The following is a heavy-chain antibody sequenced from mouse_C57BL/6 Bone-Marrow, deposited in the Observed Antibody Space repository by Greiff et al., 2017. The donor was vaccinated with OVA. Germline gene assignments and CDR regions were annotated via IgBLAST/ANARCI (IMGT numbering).Heavy chain of an antibody. J-gene: IGHJ2*01. CDR1: GFTFSSYT. CDR2: ISGGGGNT. D-gene: IGHD1-1*01. CDR3: ASNYYRY. Sequence: EVQVVESGGGLVKPGGSLKLSCAASGFTFSSYTMSWVRQTPEKRLEWVATISGGGGNTYYPDSVKGRFTISRDNAKNTLYLQMSSLRSEDTALYYCASNYYRYWGQGTTLTVSS. V-gene: IGHV5-9*01.